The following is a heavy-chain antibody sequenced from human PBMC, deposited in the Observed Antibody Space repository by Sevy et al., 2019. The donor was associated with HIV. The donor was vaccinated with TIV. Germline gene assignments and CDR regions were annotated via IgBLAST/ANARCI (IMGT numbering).Heavy chain of an antibody. Sequence: GGSLRLSCAASGFIVSSYYMGWVRQAPGKGLEWVSLINTRGTTFYADSVKGRFTISRDNSKNTLNLQMNGLRAEDTAMYYCAREATRLTVWGQGTLVTVSS. D-gene: IGHD4-4*01. CDR1: GFIVSSYY. CDR3: AREATRLTV. V-gene: IGHV3-53*01. CDR2: INTRGTT. J-gene: IGHJ4*02.